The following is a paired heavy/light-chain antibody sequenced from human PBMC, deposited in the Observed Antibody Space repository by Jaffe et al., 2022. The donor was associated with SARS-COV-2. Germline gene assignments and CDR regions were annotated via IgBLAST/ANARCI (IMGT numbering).Light chain of an antibody. CDR2: DAS. Sequence: DIVMTQSPATLSVSPGERATLSCRASQSVARNLAWYQQKPGQAPRLLIYDASTKATGIPARFSGSGSATEFTLTILSLQSEDFAVYYCQQYNNWPQTFGQGTKVEI. J-gene: IGKJ1*01. CDR1: QSVARN. CDR3: QQYNNWPQT. V-gene: IGKV3-15*01.
Heavy chain of an antibody. D-gene: IGHD6-19*01. CDR1: GFSLNTNGMC. Sequence: QVTLRESGPALVKPTQTLTLTCTFSGFSLNTNGMCVSWIRQPPGKALEWLALIDWEDDKYYSTSLKTRLTISKDTSKNQVVLRMTHMDPVDTATYYCARREKSSGWSYDFWGQGTLVTVSS. J-gene: IGHJ4*02. V-gene: IGHV2-70*01. CDR3: ARREKSSGWSYDF. CDR2: IDWEDDK.